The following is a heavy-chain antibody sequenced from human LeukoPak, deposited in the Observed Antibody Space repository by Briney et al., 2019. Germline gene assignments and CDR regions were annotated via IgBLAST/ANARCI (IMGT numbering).Heavy chain of an antibody. Sequence: PGGSLRLSCAASGFTFSSYWMSWVRQAPGKGLEWVANIKQDGSEKYYVDSVKGRFTISRDNAKNSLYLQMNSLRAEDTAVYYCARDLLELLWFGELSVQIPDYFDYWGQGTLVTVSS. CDR1: GFTFSSYW. CDR3: ARDLLELLWFGELSVQIPDYFDY. CDR2: IKQDGSEK. J-gene: IGHJ4*02. D-gene: IGHD3-10*01. V-gene: IGHV3-7*01.